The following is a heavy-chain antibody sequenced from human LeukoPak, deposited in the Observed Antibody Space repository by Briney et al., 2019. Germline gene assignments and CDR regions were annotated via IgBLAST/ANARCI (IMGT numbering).Heavy chain of an antibody. D-gene: IGHD5-24*01. V-gene: IGHV3-9*01. J-gene: IGHJ3*01. CDR1: GFPFDEHA. CDR3: AKDRGGGSQLGDAYDV. Sequence: GRSRRLSCAASGFPFDEHAMHWVRQAPGKGLEWVSGISYSSETIGYVDSVKGRFTISRDNVRKSLYLQMNSLRIEDTALYYCAKDRGGGSQLGDAYDVWGQGTMVSVSS. CDR2: ISYSSETI.